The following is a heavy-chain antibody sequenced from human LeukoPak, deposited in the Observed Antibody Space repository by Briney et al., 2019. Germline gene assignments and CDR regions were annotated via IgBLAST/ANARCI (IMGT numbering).Heavy chain of an antibody. J-gene: IGHJ6*03. CDR1: GYTFTSYY. Sequence: ASVKVFCKASGYTFTSYYMHWVRQAPGQGLEWMGIINPSGGSTSYAQKFQGRVTMTRDMSTSTVYMELSSLRSEDTDVYYCARDILTSNYDYYYMDVWGKGTTVTVSS. CDR3: ARDILTSNYDYYYMDV. D-gene: IGHD3-9*01. CDR2: INPSGGST. V-gene: IGHV1-46*01.